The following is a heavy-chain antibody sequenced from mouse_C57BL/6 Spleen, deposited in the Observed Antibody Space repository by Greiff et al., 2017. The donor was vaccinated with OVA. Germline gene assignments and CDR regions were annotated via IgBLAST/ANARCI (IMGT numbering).Heavy chain of an antibody. Sequence: QVQLQQSGPELVKPGASVRISGKAPGYAFGSSWRTGVRQRPGKGLEWIGRIYPGDGVTNYNGMLKGRATLTADKSSSTAHMQLSSLTSEDSAVYFWASALLRGSQYYFDYWGQGTTLTFSS. D-gene: IGHD3-2*02. V-gene: IGHV1-82*01. J-gene: IGHJ2*01. CDR1: GYAFGSSW. CDR3: ASALLRGSQYYFDY. CDR2: IYPGDGVT.